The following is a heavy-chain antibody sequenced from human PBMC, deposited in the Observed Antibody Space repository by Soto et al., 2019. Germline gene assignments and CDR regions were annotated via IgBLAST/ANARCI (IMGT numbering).Heavy chain of an antibody. CDR3: ARNRRETGDFDY. CDR2: MNPNSGDT. Sequence: QVQLVQSGAEVKKPGASVKVSCKASGYTFINYDINWVRQATGQGLEWMGWMNPNSGDTGYAQKFQGRVSMTRNAAISTAFMELSSLESDDTAVYDCARNRRETGDFDYWGQGTLVTVSS. V-gene: IGHV1-8*01. D-gene: IGHD7-27*01. CDR1: GYTFINYD. J-gene: IGHJ4*02.